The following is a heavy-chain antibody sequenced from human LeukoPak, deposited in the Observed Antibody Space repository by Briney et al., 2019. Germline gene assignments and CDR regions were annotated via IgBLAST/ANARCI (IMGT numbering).Heavy chain of an antibody. CDR3: AKDRGVVVPAAMNYFDY. J-gene: IGHJ4*02. D-gene: IGHD2-2*01. V-gene: IGHV3-33*06. CDR2: IWYDGSNK. CDR1: GFTFSSYG. Sequence: GRALRLSCAASGFTFSSYGMHWVRQAPGKGLEWVAVIWYDGSNKYYADSVKGRVTISRDNSKNTLYLQMNSLRAEDTAVYYCAKDRGVVVPAAMNYFDYWGQGTLVTVSS.